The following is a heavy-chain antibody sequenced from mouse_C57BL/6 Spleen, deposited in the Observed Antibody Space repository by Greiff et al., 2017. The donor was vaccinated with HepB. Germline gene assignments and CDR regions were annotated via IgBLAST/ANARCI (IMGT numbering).Heavy chain of an antibody. CDR3: ARDYSKSWFAY. D-gene: IGHD2-5*01. CDR2: IYPGSGNT. J-gene: IGHJ3*01. CDR1: GYTFTDYY. Sequence: VQLQQSGAELVRPGASVKLSCKASGYTFTDYYINWVKQRPGQGLEWIARIYPGSGNTYYNEKFKGKATLTAEKSSSTAYMQLSSLTSEDSAVYFCARDYSKSWFAYWGQGPLVTVSA. V-gene: IGHV1-76*01.